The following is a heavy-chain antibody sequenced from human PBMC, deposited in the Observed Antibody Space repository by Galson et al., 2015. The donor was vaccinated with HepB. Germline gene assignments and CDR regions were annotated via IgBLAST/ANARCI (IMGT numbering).Heavy chain of an antibody. Sequence: SLRLSCAASGFTFSSYGMHWVRQAPGKGLEWVAVIWYDGSNKYYADSVKGRFTISRDNSKNTLYLQMNSLRAEDTAVYYCARARGEYSSSLYDYWGQGTLVTVSS. D-gene: IGHD6-6*01. CDR2: IWYDGSNK. V-gene: IGHV3-33*01. CDR3: ARARGEYSSSLYDY. J-gene: IGHJ4*02. CDR1: GFTFSSYG.